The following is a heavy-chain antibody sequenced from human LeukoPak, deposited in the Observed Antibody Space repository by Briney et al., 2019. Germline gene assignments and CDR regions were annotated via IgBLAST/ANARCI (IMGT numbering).Heavy chain of an antibody. J-gene: IGHJ3*02. Sequence: GGSLRLSCAASGFIFSTYSMSWVRQAPGKGLEWVSSISSTSSYIYYADSVKGRFTFSRDNAKNSLYLQINSLRVEDTAVYYCARDRTGPDAFDIWGQGTMVTVSS. CDR3: ARDRTGPDAFDI. V-gene: IGHV3-21*01. CDR2: ISSTSSYI. CDR1: GFIFSTYS.